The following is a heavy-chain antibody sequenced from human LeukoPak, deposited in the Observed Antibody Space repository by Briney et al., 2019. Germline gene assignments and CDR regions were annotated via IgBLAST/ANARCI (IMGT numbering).Heavy chain of an antibody. CDR2: ISWNSGNI. CDR3: AKGQTIITMTTFDY. J-gene: IGHJ4*02. Sequence: GGSLRLSCAASGFTFHDYAMHWVRQAPGKGLEWVSGISWNSGNIVYADAVKGRFTISRDNAKNSLYLQMDSLRAEDMALYYCAKGQTIITMTTFDYWGQGTLVTVSS. V-gene: IGHV3-9*03. D-gene: IGHD4-17*01. CDR1: GFTFHDYA.